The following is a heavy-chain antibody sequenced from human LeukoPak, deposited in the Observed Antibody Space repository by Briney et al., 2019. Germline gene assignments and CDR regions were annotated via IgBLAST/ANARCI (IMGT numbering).Heavy chain of an antibody. D-gene: IGHD6-13*01. CDR2: IYHSGST. Sequence: SETLSLTCTVSGYSISSGYYWGWIRQPPGKGLEWIGSIYHSGSTYYNPSLKSRVTISVDTSKNQFSLKLSSVTAADTAVYYCARHVAAARNAFDIWGQGTMDTVSS. CDR1: GYSISSGYY. J-gene: IGHJ3*02. CDR3: ARHVAAARNAFDI. V-gene: IGHV4-38-2*02.